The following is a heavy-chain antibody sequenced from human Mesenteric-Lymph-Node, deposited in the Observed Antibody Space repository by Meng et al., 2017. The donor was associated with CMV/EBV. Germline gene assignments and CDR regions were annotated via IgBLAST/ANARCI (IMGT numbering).Heavy chain of an antibody. V-gene: IGHV4-34*01. J-gene: IGHJ5*02. CDR3: ARGRSRFLFDP. CDR1: GGSLSGYS. D-gene: IGHD2/OR15-2a*01. Sequence: SETLSLTCGIYGGSLSGYSWSWIRQPPGKGLEWIGEINHSGSTNYNPSLKSRVTISVDTSKNQFSLKLSSVTAADTAVYYCARGRSRFLFDPWGQGTLVTVSS. CDR2: INHSGST.